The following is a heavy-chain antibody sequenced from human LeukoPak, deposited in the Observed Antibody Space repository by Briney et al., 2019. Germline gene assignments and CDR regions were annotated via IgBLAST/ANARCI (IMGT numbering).Heavy chain of an antibody. Sequence: PSETLSLTCAVYGGSFSGYYWSWIRQPPGKGLEWIGEINHSGSTNYNPSLKSRVTISVDTSKNQFSLKLSSGTAADTAVYYCARLFPVVRGVSDYWGQGTLVTVSS. J-gene: IGHJ4*02. CDR3: ARLFPVVRGVSDY. V-gene: IGHV4-34*01. D-gene: IGHD3-10*01. CDR2: INHSGST. CDR1: GGSFSGYY.